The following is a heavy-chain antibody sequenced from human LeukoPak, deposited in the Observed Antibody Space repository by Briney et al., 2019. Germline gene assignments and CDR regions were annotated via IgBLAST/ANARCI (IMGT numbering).Heavy chain of an antibody. CDR3: ASLRERSYYARGFDY. CDR1: GGSIRSSSYY. J-gene: IGHJ4*02. Sequence: SETLSLTCTVSGGSIRSSSYYWGWIRQPPGKGLEWIGSIYYSGSTYYNPSLKSRVTISVDTSKNQFSLKLSSVTAANTAVYYCASLRERSYYARGFDYWGQGTLVTVSS. V-gene: IGHV4-39*01. CDR2: IYYSGST. D-gene: IGHD1-26*01.